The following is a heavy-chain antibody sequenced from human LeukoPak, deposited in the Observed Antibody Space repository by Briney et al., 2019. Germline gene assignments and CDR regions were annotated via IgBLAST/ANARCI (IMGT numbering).Heavy chain of an antibody. CDR3: ARLSSWVFEI. J-gene: IGHJ3*02. Sequence: QSGGSLRLSCAASGFIFTNYAMSWVRQAPGKGLEWVSYISTISSLMYYADSVKGRFTISRDNAKNLLYLQMNSLRAEDTAVYFCARLSSWVFEIWGQGTMVTVSS. V-gene: IGHV3-48*04. D-gene: IGHD3-16*01. CDR2: ISTISSLM. CDR1: GFIFTNYA.